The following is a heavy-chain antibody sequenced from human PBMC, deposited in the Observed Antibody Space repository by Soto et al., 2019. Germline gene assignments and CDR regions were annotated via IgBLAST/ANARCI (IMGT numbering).Heavy chain of an antibody. CDR3: ARAANCSSSTGCYSQWFAP. CDR1: GYPFNKYI. D-gene: IGHD2-2*02. Sequence: ASVKVSCKASGYPFNKYIMHWVRQAPGQSLEWMGWINTDNGNTRYSQKFQGRVTIARDTSASTVYMELSSLRSDDTAVYYCARAANCSSSTGCYSQWFAPWGQGTQVTVSS. V-gene: IGHV1-3*04. J-gene: IGHJ5*02. CDR2: INTDNGNT.